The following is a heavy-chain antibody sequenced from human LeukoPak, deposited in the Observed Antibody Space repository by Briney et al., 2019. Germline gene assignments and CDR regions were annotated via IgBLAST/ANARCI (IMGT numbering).Heavy chain of an antibody. Sequence: ASLKVSCTASGDTFIGFYIHWVRQAPGQGLEWMGWVNPSSGDTNYAQQFQGRLTLTRDTSISTAYMELRSLRSDDTDVYYCASSPSLGEDPFDYWGQGTLVTVSS. J-gene: IGHJ4*02. CDR1: GDTFIGFY. CDR2: VNPSSGDT. V-gene: IGHV1-2*02. CDR3: ASSPSLGEDPFDY. D-gene: IGHD3-10*01.